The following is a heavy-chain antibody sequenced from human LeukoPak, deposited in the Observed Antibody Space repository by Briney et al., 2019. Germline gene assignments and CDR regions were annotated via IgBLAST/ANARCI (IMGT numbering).Heavy chain of an antibody. CDR2: IYYSGST. CDR1: GGSISSGGYY. Sequence: PSQTLSLTCTVSGGSISSGGYYWSWIRQHPGKGLEWIGYIYYSGSTYYNPSLKSRVTISVDTSKNQFSLKLSSVTAADTAVYYCARHTFYYYDSSGYYERPFDYWGQGTLVTVSS. V-gene: IGHV4-31*03. CDR3: ARHTFYYYDSSGYYERPFDY. J-gene: IGHJ4*02. D-gene: IGHD3-22*01.